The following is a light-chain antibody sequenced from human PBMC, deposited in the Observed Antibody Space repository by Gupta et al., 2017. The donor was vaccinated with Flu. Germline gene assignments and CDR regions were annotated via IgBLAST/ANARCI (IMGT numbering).Light chain of an antibody. V-gene: IGKV4-1*01. J-gene: IGKJ1*01. Sequence: LAERATMTSKSSQSVLYSSNNKNYLAGYQQKPAQPPKLLIYWASTRESGVPARFSGGGSGADFTLTISSLLAEDVAVYYCQKYFTRLSWTFGQGTKVEIK. CDR1: QSVLYSSNNKNY. CDR3: QKYFTRLSWT. CDR2: WAS.